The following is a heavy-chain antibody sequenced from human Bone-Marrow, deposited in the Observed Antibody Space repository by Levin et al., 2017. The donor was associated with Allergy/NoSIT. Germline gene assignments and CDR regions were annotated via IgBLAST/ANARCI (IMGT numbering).Heavy chain of an antibody. D-gene: IGHD4-17*01. CDR1: GFTFSNSW. CDR2: INQAGSDR. CDR3: ARDPSYGAIDY. Sequence: LSLTYAASGFTFSNSWMSWVRQAPGKGLEWVALINQAGSDRRYVDSVRGRFTISRDNAQNSLSLQMNSLRVEDTAIYYCARDPSYGAIDYWGQGTLVTVSS. V-gene: IGHV3-7*01. J-gene: IGHJ4*02.